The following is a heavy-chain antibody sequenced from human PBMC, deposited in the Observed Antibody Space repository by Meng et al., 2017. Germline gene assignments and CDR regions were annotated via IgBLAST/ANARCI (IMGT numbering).Heavy chain of an antibody. D-gene: IGHD2-21*02. CDR1: GFTVSSNY. CDR2: IYSGGST. Sequence: GESLKISCAASGFTVSSNYMSWVRQAPGKGLEWVSVIYSGGSTYYADSVKGRFTISRDNSKNTLYLQMNSLRAEDTAVYYCARVAYYCGGDCYPYYFDYCGQGTLVTVSS. J-gene: IGHJ4*02. V-gene: IGHV3-53*01. CDR3: ARVAYYCGGDCYPYYFDY.